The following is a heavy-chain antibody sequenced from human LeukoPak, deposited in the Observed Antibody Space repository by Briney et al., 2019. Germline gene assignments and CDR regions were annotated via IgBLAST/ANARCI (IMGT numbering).Heavy chain of an antibody. D-gene: IGHD3-22*01. Sequence: GGSLRLSCAASGFTFSNYIMTWVRPAPGRGVEWVSSISGTSSYIYYADSVKGRFTISSDNAKNSLNLQMNSLRAEDTAIYYCARDSADDSSGYYPFDYWGQGTQVSVSS. CDR1: GFTFSNYI. V-gene: IGHV3-21*01. CDR2: ISGTSSYI. J-gene: IGHJ4*02. CDR3: ARDSADDSSGYYPFDY.